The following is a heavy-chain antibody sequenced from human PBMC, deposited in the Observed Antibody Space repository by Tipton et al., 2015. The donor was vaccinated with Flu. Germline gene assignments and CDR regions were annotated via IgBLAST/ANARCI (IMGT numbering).Heavy chain of an antibody. D-gene: IGHD6-13*01. V-gene: IGHV3-7*03. CDR2: IKQDGSKK. CDR1: GFTLSSYW. CDR3: GRALGGAAAL. Sequence: SLRLSCAASGFTLSSYWMTWVRQAPGKGLEWVANIKQDGSKKYYVDSVKGRFTISRDNAKNSLYLQMNSLRAEDTAVYYCGRALGGAAALWGQGTMVTVSS. J-gene: IGHJ3*01.